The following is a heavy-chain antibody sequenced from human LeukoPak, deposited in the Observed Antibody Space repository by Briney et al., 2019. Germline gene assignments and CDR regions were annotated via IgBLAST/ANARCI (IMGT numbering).Heavy chain of an antibody. CDR1: GSTLSDHH. J-gene: IGHJ6*02. CDR3: ARYGSRDYFGMDV. D-gene: IGHD6-13*01. Sequence: AGGSLRLSCAASGSTLSDHHMDWVRQAPGKGLEWVGRTRKNAYNYNTEYAASVKGRFTISRDDSKNSLYLQMNSLKTEDTAVYYCARYGSRDYFGMDVWGQGTTVTVSS. CDR2: TRKNAYNYNT. V-gene: IGHV3-72*01.